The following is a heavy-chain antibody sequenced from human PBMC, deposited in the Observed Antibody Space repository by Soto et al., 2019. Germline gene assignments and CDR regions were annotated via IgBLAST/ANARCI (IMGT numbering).Heavy chain of an antibody. CDR3: ARSRTDNTYYYYGMDV. CDR1: GFTVSSNY. CDR2: IYSGGST. Sequence: EVQLVESGGGLIQPGGSLRLSCAASGFTVSSNYMSWVRQAPGKGLEWVSVIYSGGSTYYADSVKGRFTISRDNSKNTLYLQMNSLRAEDTAVYYCARSRTDNTYYYYGMDVWGQGTTVTVSS. J-gene: IGHJ6*02. V-gene: IGHV3-53*01. D-gene: IGHD1-1*01.